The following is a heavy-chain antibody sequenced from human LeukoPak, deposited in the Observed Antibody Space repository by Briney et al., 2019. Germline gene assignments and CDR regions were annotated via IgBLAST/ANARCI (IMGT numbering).Heavy chain of an antibody. CDR2: IYYSGST. CDR1: GGSISSSSYY. J-gene: IGHJ4*02. Sequence: SETLSLTCTASGGSISSSSYYWGWIRQPPGKGLEWIGSIYYSGSTYYNPSLKSRVTISVDTSKNQFSLKLSSVTAADTAVYYCARSPPYLYYFDYWGQGTLVTVSS. V-gene: IGHV4-39*07. CDR3: ARSPPYLYYFDY.